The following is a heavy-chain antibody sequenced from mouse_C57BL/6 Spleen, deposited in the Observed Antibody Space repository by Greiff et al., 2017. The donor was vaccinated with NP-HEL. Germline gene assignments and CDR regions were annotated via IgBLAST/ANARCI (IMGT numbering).Heavy chain of an antibody. Sequence: EVKLQESGEGLVKPGGSLKLSCAASGFTFSSYAMSWVRQTPEKRLEWVAYISSGGDYIYYADTVKGRFTISRDHARNTLYLLMSSLKSEDTAMYYCTRDGAFITTVEDAMDYWGQGTSVTVSS. D-gene: IGHD1-1*01. J-gene: IGHJ4*01. CDR2: ISSGGDYI. CDR3: TRDGAFITTVEDAMDY. CDR1: GFTFSSYA. V-gene: IGHV5-9-1*02.